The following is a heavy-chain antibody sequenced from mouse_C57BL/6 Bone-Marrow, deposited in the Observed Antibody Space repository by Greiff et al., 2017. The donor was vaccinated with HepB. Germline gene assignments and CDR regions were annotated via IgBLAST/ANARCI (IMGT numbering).Heavy chain of an antibody. CDR3: AGGDDSSGYSFAY. D-gene: IGHD3-2*02. CDR2: IDPSDSYT. Sequence: QVQLQQPGAELVMPGASVKLSCKASGYTFTSYWMHWVKQRPGQGLEWIGEIDPSDSYTNYNQKLKGKSTLTVDKSSSTAYMQLSSLTSEDSAVYYCAGGDDSSGYSFAYWGQGTLVTVSA. J-gene: IGHJ3*01. V-gene: IGHV1-69*01. CDR1: GYTFTSYW.